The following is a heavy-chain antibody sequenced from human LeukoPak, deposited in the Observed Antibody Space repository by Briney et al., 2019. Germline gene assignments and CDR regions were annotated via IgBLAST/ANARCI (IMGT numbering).Heavy chain of an antibody. CDR3: AKDRPSNYASTIDY. V-gene: IGHV3-30*18. D-gene: IGHD4-11*01. J-gene: IGHJ4*02. CDR1: GFTFSSYG. CDR2: ISYDGSNK. Sequence: GGSLRLSCAASGFTFSSYGMHWVRQAPGKGLEWVAVISYDGSNKYYADSVKGRFTISRDNSKNTLYLQMNSLRAEDTAVYYCAKDRPSNYASTIDYWGQGTLVTVSS.